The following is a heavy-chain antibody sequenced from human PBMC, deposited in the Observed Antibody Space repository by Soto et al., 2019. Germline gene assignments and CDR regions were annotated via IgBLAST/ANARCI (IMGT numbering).Heavy chain of an antibody. J-gene: IGHJ4*02. CDR1: GFIFSNYA. D-gene: IGHD1-1*01. CDR3: TKGGIPRRYNIPKVDFDY. V-gene: IGHV3-23*01. Sequence: EVHLLESGGDLVQRGGSLRLSCAASGFIFSNYAMSWVRQAPGRGLEWVSAISGSGATTYYPDSVKGRFTISRDNSKNPLYLQMNNLRADDTAVYYCTKGGIPRRYNIPKVDFDYWGQGSLVTVSS. CDR2: ISGSGATT.